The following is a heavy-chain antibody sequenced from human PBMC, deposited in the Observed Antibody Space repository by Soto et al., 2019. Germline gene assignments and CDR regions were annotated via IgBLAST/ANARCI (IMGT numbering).Heavy chain of an antibody. CDR1: GFSLSTSGMC. CDR2: IDWDDDE. J-gene: IGHJ6*02. D-gene: IGHD2-2*01. V-gene: IGHV2-70*01. Sequence: ESVPTLVNPTQTLTLTCTFSGFSLSTSGMCVSWIRQPPGKALEWLALIDWDDDEYYSTSLKTRLTISKDTSKNQVVLTMTNMEPADTATYHCARITYGVVPDAGTRDYYYYGMDVWGPGTTVTVS. CDR3: ARITYGVVPDAGTRDYYYYGMDV.